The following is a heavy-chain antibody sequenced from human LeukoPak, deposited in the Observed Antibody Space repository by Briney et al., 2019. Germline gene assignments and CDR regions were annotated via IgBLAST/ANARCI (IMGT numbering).Heavy chain of an antibody. D-gene: IGHD5-18*01. CDR1: GGSFSGYY. CDR3: ARLVDTAMGNWFDP. V-gene: IGHV4-34*01. CDR2: INHSGST. Sequence: SETLSLTCAVYGGSFSGYYWSWLRQPPGKGLEWIGEINHSGSTNYNPSLKSRVTISVDTSKNQFSLKLSSVTAADTAVYYCARLVDTAMGNWFDPWGQGTLVTVSS. J-gene: IGHJ5*02.